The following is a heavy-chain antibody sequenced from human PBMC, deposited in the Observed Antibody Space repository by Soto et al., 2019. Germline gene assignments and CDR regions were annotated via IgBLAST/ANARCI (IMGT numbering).Heavy chain of an antibody. V-gene: IGHV1-69*14. CDR3: ARGHQYGGNSDAFET. J-gene: IGHJ3*02. CDR1: GLTFSGST. Sequence: QVQLVQSGAEVKKPGSSVRVSGKGSGLTFSGSTLTWLRQAPGQGPEWMGGIIPFFGSVDYAPKFQDRVTITADKSTFTTYMELRSLRFDDTAVYYCARGHQYGGNSDAFETWGQGTVVTV. CDR2: IIPFFGSV. D-gene: IGHD2-21*02.